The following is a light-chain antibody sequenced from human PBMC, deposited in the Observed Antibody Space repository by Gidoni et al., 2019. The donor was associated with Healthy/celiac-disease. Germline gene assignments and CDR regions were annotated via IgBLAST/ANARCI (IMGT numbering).Light chain of an antibody. V-gene: IGKV1-5*01. CDR3: QQYNSLWT. CDR2: AAS. J-gene: IGKJ1*01. CDR1: QSISSW. Sequence: DIQMTQSPSTLSASVGDRVTLTCRASQSISSWLAWYQQKPGKAPKLLIYAASSLESGVPSRFSGSGSGTEFTLTISSLQPDDFATYYCQQYNSLWTFGQGTKVEIK.